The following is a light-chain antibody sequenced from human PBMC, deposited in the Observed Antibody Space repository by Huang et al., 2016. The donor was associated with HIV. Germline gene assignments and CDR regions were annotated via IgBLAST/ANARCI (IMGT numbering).Light chain of an antibody. CDR3: QQRSNWRIT. CDR2: DAS. V-gene: IGKV3-11*01. Sequence: EIVLTQSPATLSLSPGERATLSCRASQRVSSYLAWYQQKPGQAPRLLIYDASSRATGIPARFSGSGFGTDFTLTISSLEPEDFAVYYCQQRSNWRITFGGGTKVEIK. CDR1: QRVSSY. J-gene: IGKJ4*01.